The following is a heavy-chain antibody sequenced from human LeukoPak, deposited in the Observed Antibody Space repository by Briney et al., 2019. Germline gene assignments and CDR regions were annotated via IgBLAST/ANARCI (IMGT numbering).Heavy chain of an antibody. CDR2: INHSEST. J-gene: IGHJ4*02. Sequence: SETLSLTCAVYGGSFRGYYWSWIRQPPGKGLEWIGEINHSESTNYNPSLKSRVTISVDTSKNQFSLKLSSVTAADTAVYYCARKAYYYGSGSYYNVYYFDYWGQGTLVTVSS. D-gene: IGHD3-10*01. CDR1: GGSFRGYY. V-gene: IGHV4-34*01. CDR3: ARKAYYYGSGSYYNVYYFDY.